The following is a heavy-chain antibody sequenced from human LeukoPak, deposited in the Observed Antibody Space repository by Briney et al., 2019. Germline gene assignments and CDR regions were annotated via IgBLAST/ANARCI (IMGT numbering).Heavy chain of an antibody. Sequence: ASVKVSCKVSGYTFTSYYMHWVRQAPGQGLEWMGIINPSGGSTSYAQKFQGRVTMTRDMSTSTVYMELSSLRSEDTAVYYCARGLHIVVVTSTSFDYWGQGTLVTVSS. J-gene: IGHJ4*02. V-gene: IGHV1-46*01. CDR2: INPSGGST. CDR1: GYTFTSYY. D-gene: IGHD2-21*02. CDR3: ARGLHIVVVTSTSFDY.